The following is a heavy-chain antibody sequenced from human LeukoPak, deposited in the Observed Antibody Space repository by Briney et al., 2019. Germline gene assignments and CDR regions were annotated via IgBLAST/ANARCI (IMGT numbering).Heavy chain of an antibody. CDR3: ARADYSNQDY. CDR2: IYTSGST. V-gene: IGHV4-61*02. CDR1: GGSISSGSYY. D-gene: IGHD4-11*01. J-gene: IGHJ4*01. Sequence: SETLSVTCTVSGGSISSGSYYWSWIRQPAGKGLEWIGRIYTSGSTNYNPSLKSRVTISVDTSKNQFSLKLSSVTAADTAVYYCARADYSNQDYWGQEPWSPSPQ.